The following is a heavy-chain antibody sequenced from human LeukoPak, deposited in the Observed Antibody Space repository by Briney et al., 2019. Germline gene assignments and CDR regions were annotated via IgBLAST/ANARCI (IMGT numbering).Heavy chain of an antibody. J-gene: IGHJ4*02. CDR1: GGSISSYY. V-gene: IGHV4-59*08. D-gene: IGHD5-24*01. CDR2: IYYSGST. CDR3: ARVEMASFDY. Sequence: PSETLSLTCTVSGGSISSYYWSWIRQPPGKGLEWIGCIYYSGSTNYNPSLKSRVTISVDTSKNQFSLKLSSVTAADTAVYYCARVEMASFDYWGQGTLVTVSS.